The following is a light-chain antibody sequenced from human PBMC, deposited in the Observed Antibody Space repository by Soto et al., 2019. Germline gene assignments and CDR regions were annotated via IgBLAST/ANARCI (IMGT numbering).Light chain of an antibody. V-gene: IGLV1-40*01. J-gene: IGLJ1*01. CDR3: QSYDSSLTTFV. Sequence: QSVLTQPPSVSGAPGQRVAISCTGSSSNIGAEYDVHWYQQLPGTAPKRLIYGDKNRPSGVPDRVSGSKSGTSASLAITGLQPEDEADYYCQSYDSSLTTFVFGTGTKLTVL. CDR1: SSNIGAEYD. CDR2: GDK.